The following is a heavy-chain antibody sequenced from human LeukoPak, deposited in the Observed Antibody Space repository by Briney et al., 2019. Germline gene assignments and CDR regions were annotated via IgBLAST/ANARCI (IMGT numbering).Heavy chain of an antibody. CDR1: GFTFSDYW. Sequence: GGSLRLSCAASGFTFSDYWMHWVRQAPGKGLVWVSRINTDGTFIRHADSVQGRFTISRDAAKNTLFLQMNSLRAEDTAVYYCAREARVEGALQYWGQGVLVTVSA. J-gene: IGHJ4*02. D-gene: IGHD3-3*01. CDR2: INTDGTFI. CDR3: AREARVEGALQY. V-gene: IGHV3-74*01.